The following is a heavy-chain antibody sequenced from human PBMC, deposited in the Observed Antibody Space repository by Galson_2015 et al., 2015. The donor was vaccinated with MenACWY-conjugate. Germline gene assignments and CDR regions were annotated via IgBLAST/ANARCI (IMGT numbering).Heavy chain of an antibody. CDR1: GFTFSSYW. J-gene: IGHJ5*02. D-gene: IGHD3-10*01. CDR2: INSDGSST. V-gene: IGHV3-74*01. CDR3: ARALYSGKAVNNHFDP. Sequence: SLRLSCAASGFTFSSYWMHWVRQAPGQGLVWVSRINSDGSSTTYVDSVKDRFTISRDNAKNTLYLQMNSLRAEDTAVYYCARALYSGKAVNNHFDPWGQGTLVTVPS.